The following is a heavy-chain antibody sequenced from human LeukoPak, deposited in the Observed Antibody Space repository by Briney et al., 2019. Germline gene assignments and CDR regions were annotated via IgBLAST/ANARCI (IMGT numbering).Heavy chain of an antibody. CDR3: AKTYYYDSRGQDAFDI. Sequence: GGSLRLSCAASGFTFSSYWMSWVRQAPGKGLEWVSAISGSGGSTYYADSVKGRFTISRDNSKNTLYLQMNSLRAEDTAVYYCAKTYYYDSRGQDAFDIWGQGTMVTVSS. J-gene: IGHJ3*02. D-gene: IGHD3-22*01. CDR1: GFTFSSYW. V-gene: IGHV3-23*01. CDR2: ISGSGGST.